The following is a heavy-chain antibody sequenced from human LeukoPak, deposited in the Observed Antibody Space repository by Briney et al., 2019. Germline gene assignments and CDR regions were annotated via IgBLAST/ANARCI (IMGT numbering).Heavy chain of an antibody. CDR2: IDPSDSYT. CDR3: ARHGDIVATIMGIYYFDY. J-gene: IGHJ4*02. V-gene: IGHV5-10-1*01. D-gene: IGHD5-12*01. Sequence: GESLQISCKGSGYSFTSYWISWVRQMPGKGLEWMGRIDPSDSYTNYSPSFQGHVTISADKSISTAYLQWSSLKASDTAMYYCARHGDIVATIMGIYYFDYWGQGTLVTVSS. CDR1: GYSFTSYW.